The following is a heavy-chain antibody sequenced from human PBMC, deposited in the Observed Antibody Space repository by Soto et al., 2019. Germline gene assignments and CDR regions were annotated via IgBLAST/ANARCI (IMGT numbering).Heavy chain of an antibody. CDR1: GFTFSNAW. Sequence: GGSLRLSCAAPGFTFSNAWMSWVRQAPGKGLEWVGRIKSKTDGGTTDYAAPVKGRFTISRDDSKNTLYPQMNSLKTEDTAVYNCTTGEYYASSGYSKHRMDAFDICGQGAMVTVSS. J-gene: IGHJ3*02. D-gene: IGHD3-22*01. V-gene: IGHV3-15*01. CDR2: IKSKTDGGTT. CDR3: TTGEYYASSGYSKHRMDAFDI.